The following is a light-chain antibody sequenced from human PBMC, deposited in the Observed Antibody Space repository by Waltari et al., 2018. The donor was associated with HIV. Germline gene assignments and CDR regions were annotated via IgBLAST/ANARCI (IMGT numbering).Light chain of an antibody. CDR2: DDS. CDR3: QLWDSRGNHVV. J-gene: IGLJ2*01. Sequence: SFVLTQSPSMSVAPGETARIACGGNNIGDESVHWYQQKPGQATVLVMYDDSDRPSGIPERFSGSNSKNTATLTISRVEAGDEADYYCQLWDSRGNHVVFGGGTKLTVL. CDR1: NIGDES. V-gene: IGLV3-21*04.